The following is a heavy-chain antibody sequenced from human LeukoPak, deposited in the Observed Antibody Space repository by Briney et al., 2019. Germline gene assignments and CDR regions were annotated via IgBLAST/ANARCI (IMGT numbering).Heavy chain of an antibody. V-gene: IGHV4-4*07. CDR3: ARYDSSGYFKNWFDP. CDR2: IYTSGST. D-gene: IGHD3-22*01. J-gene: IGHJ5*02. Sequence: KPSETLSLTCTVSGGSISSYYWSWIRQPAGKGLEWIGRIYTSGSTNYNPSLKSRVTMSVDTSKNQFSLKLSSVTAADTAVYYCARYDSSGYFKNWFDPWGQGTLVTVSS. CDR1: GGSISSYY.